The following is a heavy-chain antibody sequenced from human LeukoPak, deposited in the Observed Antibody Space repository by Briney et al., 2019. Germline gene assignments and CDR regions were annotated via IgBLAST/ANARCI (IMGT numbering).Heavy chain of an antibody. Sequence: PGGSLRLSCAASGFDLSTYWMSWVRQAPGKGLEWVTNIKYDGREKYFVGSVRGRFTISRDSSKNTLYLQMNSLRAEDTAVYYCAKDDAPSWGQGTLVTVSS. CDR3: AKDDAPS. CDR1: GFDLSTYW. V-gene: IGHV3-7*03. J-gene: IGHJ4*02. CDR2: IKYDGREK.